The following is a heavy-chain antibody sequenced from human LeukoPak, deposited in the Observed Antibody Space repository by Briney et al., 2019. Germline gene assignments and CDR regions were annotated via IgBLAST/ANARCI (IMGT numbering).Heavy chain of an antibody. V-gene: IGHV3-23*01. Sequence: GGSLRLSCAASGFTFTNYAISWVRQVPGKGLEWVSAISGSGSSTYYADYVKGRFTISSDNSRNTVYLQMNSLRAEDTAVYYCAKYVVATISFDYWGQGTLVTVSS. J-gene: IGHJ4*02. D-gene: IGHD5-12*01. CDR1: GFTFTNYA. CDR3: AKYVVATISFDY. CDR2: ISGSGSST.